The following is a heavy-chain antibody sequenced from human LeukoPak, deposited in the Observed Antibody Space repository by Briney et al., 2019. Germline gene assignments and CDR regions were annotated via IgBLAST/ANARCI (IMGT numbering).Heavy chain of an antibody. J-gene: IGHJ4*02. CDR1: GGSISSSSYY. CDR3: AGLIAVAGEGVDY. V-gene: IGHV4-39*01. CDR2: IYYSGST. Sequence: SETLSLTCTVSGGSISSSSYYWGWIRQPPGKGLEWIGSIYYSGSTYYNPSLKSRVTISVDTSKNQFSLKLSSVTAADTAVYYCAGLIAVAGEGVDYWGQGTLVTVSS. D-gene: IGHD6-19*01.